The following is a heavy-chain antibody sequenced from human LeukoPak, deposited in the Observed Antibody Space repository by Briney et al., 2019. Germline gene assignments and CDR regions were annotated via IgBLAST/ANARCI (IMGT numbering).Heavy chain of an antibody. D-gene: IGHD4-23*01. CDR1: SGSISSSSSY. CDR2: IFYRGST. V-gene: IGHV4-39*01. Sequence: SETLTLTCTVSSGSISSSSSYWGWIRQPRGKGLEWIVSIFYRGSTYYNPSLKSRVTISIDTSKNQFSLKLSSVTAADTAVYYCARHNSWWELHAFDIWGQGTLVTVSS. CDR3: ARHNSWWELHAFDI. J-gene: IGHJ3*02.